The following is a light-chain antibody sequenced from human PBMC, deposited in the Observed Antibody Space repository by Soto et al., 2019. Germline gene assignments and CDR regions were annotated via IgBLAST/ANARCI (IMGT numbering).Light chain of an antibody. CDR3: QQYGSSPIT. CDR2: GAS. CDR1: QSVSSSY. V-gene: IGKV3-20*01. Sequence: EIVLTQSPGTLSLSPGERATLSCRASQSVSSSYLAWYQQKPGQAPRLLIYGASSRATGITDKFSGSGSSTDFTLTSSRLETEDFALYYCQQYGSSPITFGQGTKLEIK. J-gene: IGKJ2*01.